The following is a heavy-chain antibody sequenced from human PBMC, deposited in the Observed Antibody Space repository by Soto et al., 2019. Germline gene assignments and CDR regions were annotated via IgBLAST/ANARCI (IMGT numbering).Heavy chain of an antibody. J-gene: IGHJ6*02. D-gene: IGHD2-2*02. CDR1: GYTFTSYD. CDR3: ARGRGTDIVVVPAAIEVDGMDV. V-gene: IGHV1-8*01. CDR2: MNPNSGNT. Sequence: QVQLVQSGAEVKKPGASVKVSCKASGYTFTSYDINWVRQATGQGLEWMGWMNPNSGNTGYAQKVQGRVTMTRNTSISTAYMELSSLRSEDTAVYYCARGRGTDIVVVPAAIEVDGMDVWGQGTTVTVSS.